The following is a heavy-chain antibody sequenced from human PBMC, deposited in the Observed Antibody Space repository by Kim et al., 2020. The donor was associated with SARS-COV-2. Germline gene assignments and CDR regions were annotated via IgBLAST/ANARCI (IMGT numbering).Heavy chain of an antibody. J-gene: IGHJ6*02. CDR3: ARSGGYSGYYGM. D-gene: IGHD3-22*01. Sequence: SETLSLTCTVSGGSISSYYWSWIRQPPGKGLEWIGYIYYSGSTNYNPSLKSRVTISVDTSKNQFSLKLSSVTAADTAVYYCARSGGYSGYYGMWGQGTTVTVSS. V-gene: IGHV4-59*13. CDR1: GGSISSYY. CDR2: IYYSGST.